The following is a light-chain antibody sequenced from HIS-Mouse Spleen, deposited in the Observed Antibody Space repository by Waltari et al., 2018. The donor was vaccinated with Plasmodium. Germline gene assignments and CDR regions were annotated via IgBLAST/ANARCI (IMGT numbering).Light chain of an antibody. Sequence: SYELTQPPSVSVSPGTTARITCSGDALPKQYAYWYQQKPGQAPVLVIYKDSERPSGIPERFSGSSSGTTVTLTISGVQAEDEADYYCQSADSSGTYQVFGGGTKLTVL. CDR1: ALPKQY. CDR2: KDS. J-gene: IGLJ2*01. V-gene: IGLV3-25*03. CDR3: QSADSSGTYQV.